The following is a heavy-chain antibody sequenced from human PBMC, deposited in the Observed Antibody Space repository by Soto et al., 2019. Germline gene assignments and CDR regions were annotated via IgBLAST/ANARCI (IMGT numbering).Heavy chain of an antibody. J-gene: IGHJ4*02. V-gene: IGHV3-30-3*01. CDR2: ISYDGTNK. Sequence: QVQLVESGGGVVQPGRSLRLSCAASGFTFSTYAMHWVRQAPGKGLEWVAVISYDGTNKYYADSVKGRFTISRDNSKNTLYLQMNSLRADDSAAFYCARDGESYWGQGTPVIVST. CDR3: ARDGESY. D-gene: IGHD7-27*01. CDR1: GFTFSTYA.